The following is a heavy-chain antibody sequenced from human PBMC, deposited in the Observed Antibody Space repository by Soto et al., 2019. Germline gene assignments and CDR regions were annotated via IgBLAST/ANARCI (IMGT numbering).Heavy chain of an antibody. D-gene: IGHD4-4*01. CDR2: IYYSGST. J-gene: IGHJ6*02. CDR3: ARATYSNYGYYHYGVDV. V-gene: IGHV4-61*01. CDR1: GGSVSSGSYY. Sequence: PSETLSLTCTVSGGSVSSGSYYWSWIRQPPGKGLEWIGSIYYSGSTNYNPSLKSRVTISVDTSRNQFSLKLNSVTAADTAVYYCARATYSNYGYYHYGVDVWGQGTTVTVSS.